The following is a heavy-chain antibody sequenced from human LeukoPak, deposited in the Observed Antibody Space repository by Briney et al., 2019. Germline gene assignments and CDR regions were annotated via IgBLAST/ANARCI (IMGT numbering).Heavy chain of an antibody. J-gene: IGHJ4*02. Sequence: GESLRISCRGSGYRFTTSWIGWVRQMPGKALEWVGVIFPSDSDTRYNPSFQGQVTISADKSIETAYLQWTSLKASDTAMYFCARAPTWVPAWHFFDYWGQGTLVTVSS. CDR3: ARAPTWVPAWHFFDY. V-gene: IGHV5-51*01. CDR2: IFPSDSDT. D-gene: IGHD1-26*01. CDR1: GYRFTTSW.